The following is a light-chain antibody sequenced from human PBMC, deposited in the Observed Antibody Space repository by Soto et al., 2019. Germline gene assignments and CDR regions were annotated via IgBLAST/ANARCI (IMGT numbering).Light chain of an antibody. J-gene: IGKJ4*01. CDR3: QQYDNLPPLT. CDR1: QDISNY. V-gene: IGKV1-33*01. Sequence: DIQMTQSPSSLSASVGDRVTITCQASQDISNYLNWYQQKPGKAPTLLIYDASTLETGVPSRFSGSGSGTDFTFTISSLQPEDIATYYCQQYDNLPPLTFGGGTKVEIK. CDR2: DAS.